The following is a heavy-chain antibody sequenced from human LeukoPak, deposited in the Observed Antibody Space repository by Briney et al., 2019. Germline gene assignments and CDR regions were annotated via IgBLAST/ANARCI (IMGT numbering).Heavy chain of an antibody. J-gene: IGHJ1*01. CDR1: GGSVSSGGYY. CDR3: ARTIEAAGTGYFQH. D-gene: IGHD6-13*01. Sequence: SETLSLTCTVSGGSVSSGGYYWSWIRQPPGKGLEWIGYISYSGSTNYNPSLKSRVTISVDTSKNQFSLKLSSVTAAVTAVYYCARTIEAAGTGYFQHWGQGTLVTVSS. CDR2: ISYSGST. V-gene: IGHV4-61*08.